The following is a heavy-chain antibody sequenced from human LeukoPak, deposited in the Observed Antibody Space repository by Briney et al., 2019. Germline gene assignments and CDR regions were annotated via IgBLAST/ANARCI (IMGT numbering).Heavy chain of an antibody. D-gene: IGHD3-3*01. CDR1: GFTFSSYA. CDR2: ISGSGGST. CDR3: AKVFWSGYYRDYYYYMDV. Sequence: PGGSLRLSCAATGFTFSSYAMSRDRQAPGKGLEWVSAISGSGGSTYYADSVKGRFTISRDTSKNTLYLQMNSLRAEDTAVYYCAKVFWSGYYRDYYYYMDVWGKGTTVTVSS. J-gene: IGHJ6*03. V-gene: IGHV3-23*01.